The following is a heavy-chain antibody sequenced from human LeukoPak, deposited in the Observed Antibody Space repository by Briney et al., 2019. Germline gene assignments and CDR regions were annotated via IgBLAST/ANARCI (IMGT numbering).Heavy chain of an antibody. J-gene: IGHJ4*02. Sequence: GGSLRLSCAASGFTFSSYSMNWVRQAPGKGLEWVANIKQDGSEKYYVDSVKGRFTISRDNAKNSLYLQMNSLRAEDTAVYYCARAPWADRVSIDYWGQGTLVTVSS. CDR1: GFTFSSYS. D-gene: IGHD2/OR15-2a*01. V-gene: IGHV3-7*01. CDR2: IKQDGSEK. CDR3: ARAPWADRVSIDY.